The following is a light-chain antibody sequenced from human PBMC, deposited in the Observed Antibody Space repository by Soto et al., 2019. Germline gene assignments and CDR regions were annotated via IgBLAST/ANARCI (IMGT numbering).Light chain of an antibody. V-gene: IGLV2-14*01. CDR3: SSYTSRSTWV. CDR2: DVS. J-gene: IGLJ3*02. CDR1: SNDVGGYDY. Sequence: QSALTQPASVSGSPGQSITISCTGTSNDVGGYDYVSWYQQHPGKAPKLKIYDVSDRPSGVSSRFSGSKSGNTASLTISGLQAEDEADYYCSSYTSRSTWVFGGGTKLTVL.